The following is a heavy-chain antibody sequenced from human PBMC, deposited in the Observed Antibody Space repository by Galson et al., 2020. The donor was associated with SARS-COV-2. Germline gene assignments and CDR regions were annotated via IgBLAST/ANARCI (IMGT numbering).Heavy chain of an antibody. CDR3: ARTGDFWSDAYYYYDMDV. CDR1: GGSISSHY. J-gene: IGHJ6*02. V-gene: IGHV4-59*11. Sequence: SETLSHTCTVSGGSISSHYWSWIRQPPGKGLEWIGFIHYNGNTNHNPSLMSRITLSLDTSRNQFSLRLRSVTAADTAVYYCARTGDFWSDAYYYYDMDVWGQGTTVTVSS. CDR2: IHYNGNT. D-gene: IGHD3-3*01.